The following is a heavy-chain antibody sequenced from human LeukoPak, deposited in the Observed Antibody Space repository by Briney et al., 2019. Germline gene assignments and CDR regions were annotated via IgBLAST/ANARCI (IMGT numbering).Heavy chain of an antibody. CDR3: ATLDSGWHRGYFDL. Sequence: SETLSLTCTVSGGSIRSSSYYWGWIRQPPGKGLEWIGSIYYSGSTYYNPSLKSRVTISVDTSKNQFSLKLSSVTAADTAVYYCATLDSGWHRGYFDLWGRGTLVTVSS. CDR2: IYYSGST. D-gene: IGHD6-19*01. J-gene: IGHJ2*01. V-gene: IGHV4-39*01. CDR1: GGSIRSSSYY.